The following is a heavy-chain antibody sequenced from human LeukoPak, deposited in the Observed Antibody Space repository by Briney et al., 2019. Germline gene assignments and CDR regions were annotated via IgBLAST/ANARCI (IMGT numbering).Heavy chain of an antibody. D-gene: IGHD2-21*01. J-gene: IGHJ6*02. CDR3: AKDLVAHYYYYYGMDV. V-gene: IGHV3-23*01. CDR2: ISGSGGST. CDR1: GFTFSSYA. Sequence: GGSLRLSCAASGFTFSSYAMSWVRQAPGKGLEWVSAISGSGGSTYYADSVKGRFTISRDNSKNTRYLQMNSLRAEDTAVYYCAKDLVAHYYYYYGMDVWGQGTTVTVSS.